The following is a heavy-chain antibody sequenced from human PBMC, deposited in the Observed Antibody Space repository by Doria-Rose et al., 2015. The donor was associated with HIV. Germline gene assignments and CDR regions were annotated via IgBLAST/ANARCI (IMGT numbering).Heavy chain of an antibody. J-gene: IGHJ6*02. CDR2: IHHSCST. V-gene: IGHV4-34*01. CDR3: ARGLLRGGWNDVDYYYGMDV. Sequence: LQQWGAGLVKPSETLSLTCAVFGGSFSGYYWSWIRQTPGKVLEWIGEIHHSCSTNYKTSLKSRVTLSLDTSKNLFSLKLSSVTAADTAVYYCARGLLRGGWNDVDYYYGMDVWGQGTTVTVSS. D-gene: IGHD1-1*01. CDR1: GGSFSGYY.